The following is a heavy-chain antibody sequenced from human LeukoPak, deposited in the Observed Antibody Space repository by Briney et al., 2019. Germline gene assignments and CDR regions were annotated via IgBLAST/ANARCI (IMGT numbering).Heavy chain of an antibody. CDR1: GGSTSSYY. D-gene: IGHD6-19*01. Sequence: SETLSLTCTVSGGSTSSYYWSWIRQPPGKGLEWIGYIYYSGSTNYNPSLKSRVTISVDTSKNQFSLKLSSVTAADTAVYYCARGKGWYRFNAFDIWGQGTMVTVSS. CDR2: IYYSGST. V-gene: IGHV4-59*12. J-gene: IGHJ3*02. CDR3: ARGKGWYRFNAFDI.